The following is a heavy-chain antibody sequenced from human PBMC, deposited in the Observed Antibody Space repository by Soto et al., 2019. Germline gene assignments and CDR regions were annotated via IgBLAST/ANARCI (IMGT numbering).Heavy chain of an antibody. CDR2: ISAYNGNT. CDR3: ARKRYFDWSGLNDAFDI. V-gene: IGHV1-18*01. D-gene: IGHD3-9*01. CDR1: GYTFTSYG. J-gene: IGHJ3*02. Sequence: ASVKVSCKASGYTFTSYGISWVRQAPGQGLEWMGWISAYNGNTNYAQKLQGRVTMTTDTSTSTAYMELRSLRSDDTAVYYCARKRYFDWSGLNDAFDIWAQGTMVTVSS.